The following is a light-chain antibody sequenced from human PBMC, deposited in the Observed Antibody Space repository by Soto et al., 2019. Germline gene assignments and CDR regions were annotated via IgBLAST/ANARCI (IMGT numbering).Light chain of an antibody. CDR1: QTVSTY. V-gene: IGKV3-11*01. CDR3: QQYAVSPIT. J-gene: IGKJ5*01. CDR2: GAS. Sequence: EIVLTQSPCTLSLSPGERATLSCRARQTVSTYLSWYQHKPGQAPRLLIYGASNRATGIPARFSGSGSGTDFTLTISSLEPEDFAVFYCQQYAVSPITFGQGTRLEIK.